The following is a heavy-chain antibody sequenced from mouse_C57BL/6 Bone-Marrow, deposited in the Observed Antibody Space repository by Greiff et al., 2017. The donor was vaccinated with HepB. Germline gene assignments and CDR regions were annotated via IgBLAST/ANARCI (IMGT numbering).Heavy chain of an antibody. Sequence: QVQLQQPGAELVKPGASVKLSCKASGYTFTSYWMHWVKQRPGQGLEWIGMIHPNSGSTNYNEKFKSKATLTVDKSSSTAYMQLSSLTSEDSAVYYFSRSSVYGSSYWFAYWGQGTPVTVAT. D-gene: IGHD1-1*01. CDR3: SRSSVYGSSYWFAY. V-gene: IGHV1-64*01. CDR2: IHPNSGST. J-gene: IGHJ3*01. CDR1: GYTFTSYW.